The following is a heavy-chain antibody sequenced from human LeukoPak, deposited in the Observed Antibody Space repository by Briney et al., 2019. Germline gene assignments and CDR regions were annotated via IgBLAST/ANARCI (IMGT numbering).Heavy chain of an antibody. CDR1: GFTFDDYA. V-gene: IGHV3-43*02. CDR2: ISGNGGDT. J-gene: IGHJ3*01. D-gene: IGHD6-13*01. Sequence: GGSLRLSCAASGFTFDDYAMHWVRQAPGKGLEWVSLISGNGGDTYYGDSVKGRFTISGDNSRNSLFLQMNSLRAEDTALYYCAKGRRSTSRYGAFDVWGLGTMVTVSS. CDR3: AKGRRSTSRYGAFDV.